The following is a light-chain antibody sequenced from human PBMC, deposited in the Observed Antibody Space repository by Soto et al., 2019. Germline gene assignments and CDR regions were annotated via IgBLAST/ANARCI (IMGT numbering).Light chain of an antibody. CDR1: QSVSSK. CDR2: RAS. CDR3: QQYNTFWT. V-gene: IGKV3-15*01. J-gene: IGKJ1*01. Sequence: EIVMTQSPGTLCLSPGERATVSCRASQSVSSKLAWYQQKPGQAPRLLIYRASTRATDIPARFSGSGSGTDFTLTTSSLQPNDFATYYCQQYNTFWTFGQGTKVDIK.